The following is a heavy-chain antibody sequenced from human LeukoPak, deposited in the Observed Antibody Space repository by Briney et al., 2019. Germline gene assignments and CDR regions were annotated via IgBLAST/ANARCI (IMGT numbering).Heavy chain of an antibody. D-gene: IGHD6-13*01. Sequence: PGGSLRLSCAASGFTFDDYGMSWVRQVPGKGLEWVSGINRNGGTINYGDSVKGRFTISRDNAKNSLYLQMNSLRAEGTALYHCARERSTSNWYGTPDFDYWGQGTLVTVSS. CDR1: GFTFDDYG. J-gene: IGHJ4*02. CDR3: ARERSTSNWYGTPDFDY. V-gene: IGHV3-20*01. CDR2: INRNGGTI.